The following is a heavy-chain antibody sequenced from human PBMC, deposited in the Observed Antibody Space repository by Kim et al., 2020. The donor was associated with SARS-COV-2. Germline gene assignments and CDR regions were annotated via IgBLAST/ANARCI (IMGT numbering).Heavy chain of an antibody. CDR3: ARDGSLDDFWSGYLTDAFDI. D-gene: IGHD3-3*01. J-gene: IGHJ3*02. Sequence: GGSLRLSCAASGFTFSSYSMNWVRQAPGKGLEWVSYISSSSSTIYYADSVKGRFTISRDNAKNSLYLQMNSLRDEDTAVYYCARDGSLDDFWSGYLTDAFDIWGQGTMVTVSS. CDR2: ISSSSSTI. V-gene: IGHV3-48*02. CDR1: GFTFSSYS.